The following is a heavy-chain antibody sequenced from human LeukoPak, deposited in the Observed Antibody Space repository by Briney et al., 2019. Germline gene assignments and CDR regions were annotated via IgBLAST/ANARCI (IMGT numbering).Heavy chain of an antibody. CDR3: ARVDCSGGSCYGPYDY. V-gene: IGHV2-70*11. CDR1: GFSLSTSGMC. J-gene: IGHJ4*02. D-gene: IGHD2-15*01. Sequence: SGPALVKPTQTLTLTCTFSGFSLSTSGMCLSWIRQPPGKALEWLARLDWDDDKYYSTSLKTRLTISKDTSKNQVVLTMTNMDPVDTATYYCARVDCSGGSCYGPYDYWGQGTLVTVSS. CDR2: LDWDDDK.